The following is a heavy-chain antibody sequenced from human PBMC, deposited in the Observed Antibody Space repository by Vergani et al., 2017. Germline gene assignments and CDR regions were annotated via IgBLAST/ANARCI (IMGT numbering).Heavy chain of an antibody. CDR3: AKEGGSYKPVH. V-gene: IGHV3-49*04. CDR2: IRSKAYGGTT. CDR1: GFTFGDYA. D-gene: IGHD1-26*01. J-gene: IGHJ4*02. Sequence: EVQLVESGGGLVQPGRSLRLSCTASGFTFGDYAMSWVRQAPGKGLEWVGFIRSKAYGGTTEYAASVKGRFTISRDDSKSIAYLQMNSLRAEDTAVYYCAKEGGSYKPVHWGQGTLVTVSS.